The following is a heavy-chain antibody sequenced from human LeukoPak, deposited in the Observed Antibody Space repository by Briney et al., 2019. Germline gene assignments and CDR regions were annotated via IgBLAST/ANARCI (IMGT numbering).Heavy chain of an antibody. V-gene: IGHV4-4*07. Sequence: PSETLSLTCTVSGGSISSYYWSWIRQPAGKGLEWIGRIYTSGSTNYNPSLKSRVTMSVDTSKNQFSLKLSSVTAADTAVYYCAREATLRGHYGGSYLDAFDIWGQGTMVTVSS. CDR3: AREATLRGHYGGSYLDAFDI. CDR2: IYTSGST. J-gene: IGHJ3*02. D-gene: IGHD1-26*01. CDR1: GGSISSYY.